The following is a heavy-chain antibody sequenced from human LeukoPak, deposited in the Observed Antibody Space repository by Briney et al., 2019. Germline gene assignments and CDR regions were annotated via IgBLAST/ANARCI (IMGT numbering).Heavy chain of an antibody. CDR2: VHLDGRT. Sequence: SETLSLTCDVSGGTVTSTNWWTWVRQPRGKGLEWIGEVHLDGRTNYNPSLKSRLIMSVDLPENHISLKLTSVPAADTAVYYCAREGGFYRPLDYSGQGTLVTVSS. J-gene: IGHJ4*02. CDR3: AREGGFYRPLDY. V-gene: IGHV4-4*02. D-gene: IGHD3-3*01. CDR1: GGTVTSTNW.